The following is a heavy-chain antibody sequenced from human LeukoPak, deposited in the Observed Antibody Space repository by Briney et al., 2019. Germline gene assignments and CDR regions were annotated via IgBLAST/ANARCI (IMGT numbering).Heavy chain of an antibody. V-gene: IGHV4-59*12. J-gene: IGHJ3*02. CDR1: DGSITNND. CDR3: TRNEYSYVHSDRGWIVGTTRVIGAFDI. CDR2: VHYSGTT. Sequence: SETLSLTCTVSDGSITNNDWSWVRQTPGKGLEFIGYVHYSGTTNYNPSLKSRVTISVDTSKNQFSLKLTSVTAADTAIFYCTRNEYSYVHSDRGWIVGTTRVIGAFDIWGQGTMVTVSS. D-gene: IGHD1-26*01.